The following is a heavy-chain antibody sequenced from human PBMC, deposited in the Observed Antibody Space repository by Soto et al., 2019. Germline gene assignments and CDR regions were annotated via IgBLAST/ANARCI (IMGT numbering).Heavy chain of an antibody. CDR1: GGSISSYY. Sequence: SETLSLTCTVSGGSISSYYWSWIRQPPGKGLEWIGYIYYSGSTNYNPSLKSRVTISVDTSKNQFSLKLSSVTAADTAVYYCHATGTAHTGPYYFDYWGQGTLVTGSS. CDR2: IYYSGST. CDR3: HATGTAHTGPYYFDY. J-gene: IGHJ4*02. V-gene: IGHV4-59*08. D-gene: IGHD1-1*01.